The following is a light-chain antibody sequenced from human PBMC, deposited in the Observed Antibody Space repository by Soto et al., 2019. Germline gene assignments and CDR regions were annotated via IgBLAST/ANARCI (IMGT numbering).Light chain of an antibody. Sequence: QSVLTQAPSASGTPGQRVTISCSGSSSNIGTNTVNWYQRLPGTAPRLLIYSSNQRPSGVPDRFSGSKSGTSASLASSGLPSVDEADYYCAAWDDILCAYYVFGTGTKVTVL. J-gene: IGLJ1*01. V-gene: IGLV1-44*01. CDR2: SSN. CDR3: AAWDDILCAYYV. CDR1: SSNIGTNT.